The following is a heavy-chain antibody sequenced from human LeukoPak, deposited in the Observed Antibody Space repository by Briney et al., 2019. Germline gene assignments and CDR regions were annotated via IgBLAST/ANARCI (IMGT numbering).Heavy chain of an antibody. Sequence: GGSLRLSCAASGFTFDDYAMHWVRHAPGKGLEWVSGISWNSGSIGYADSVKGRFTISRDNAKNSLYLQMNSLRAEDTALYYCAKDMDDYGDYAFDYWGQGTLVTVSS. J-gene: IGHJ4*02. CDR2: ISWNSGSI. D-gene: IGHD4-17*01. CDR1: GFTFDDYA. V-gene: IGHV3-9*01. CDR3: AKDMDDYGDYAFDY.